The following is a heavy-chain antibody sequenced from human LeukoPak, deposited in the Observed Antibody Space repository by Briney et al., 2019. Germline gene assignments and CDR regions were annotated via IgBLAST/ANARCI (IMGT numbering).Heavy chain of an antibody. D-gene: IGHD5-12*01. CDR3: ARGNSGYGAFDI. J-gene: IGHJ3*02. Sequence: YYANSVKGRFTISRDNSKNTLYLQTGSLRAEDMAVYYCARGNSGYGAFDIWGQGTMVTVSS. V-gene: IGHV3-64*01.